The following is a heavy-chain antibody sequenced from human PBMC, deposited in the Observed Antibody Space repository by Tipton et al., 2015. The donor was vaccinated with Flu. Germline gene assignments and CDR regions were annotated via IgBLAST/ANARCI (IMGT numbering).Heavy chain of an antibody. V-gene: IGHV4-39*01. Sequence: PGLVKPSETLSLICTVPGGSISSSGYYWGWIRQPPGKGLEWIGTIYYSGSTYYNPSLKSRVTISVDTSKNQFSLNLNSVTAADTAFYYCARTFSGSYRRSFDFWGQGALVTVSS. CDR1: GGSISSSGYY. D-gene: IGHD1-26*01. CDR2: IYYSGST. J-gene: IGHJ4*02. CDR3: ARTFSGSYRRSFDF.